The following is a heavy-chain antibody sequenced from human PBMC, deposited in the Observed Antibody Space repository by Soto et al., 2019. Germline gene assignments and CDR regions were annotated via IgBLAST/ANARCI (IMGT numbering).Heavy chain of an antibody. CDR1: GVSVTSGGNS. J-gene: IGHJ4*02. Sequence: SETLSLTCTVSGVSVTSGGNSWTWIRRPPGKGLEWIGYIYHSGTTYYNPSLKSRVSISIDRSRNQFSLNLNSVTAADTAVYFCARLEGLATISYYFDFWGPGALVTVSS. CDR3: ARLEGLATISYYFDF. CDR2: IYHSGTT. V-gene: IGHV4-30-2*01. D-gene: IGHD3-9*01.